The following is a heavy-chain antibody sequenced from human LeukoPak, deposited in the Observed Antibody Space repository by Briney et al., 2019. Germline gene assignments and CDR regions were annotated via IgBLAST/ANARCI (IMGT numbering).Heavy chain of an antibody. Sequence: SETLSLTCTVSGGSISSGSYYWSWIRQPAGKGLEWIGRIYTSGSTNYNPSLKSRVTISVDTSKNQFSLKLSSVTAADTAVYYCAGGIQGPSDYWGQGTLVTVSS. CDR1: GGSISSGSYY. J-gene: IGHJ4*02. CDR2: IYTSGST. V-gene: IGHV4-61*02. CDR3: AGGIQGPSDY. D-gene: IGHD5-18*01.